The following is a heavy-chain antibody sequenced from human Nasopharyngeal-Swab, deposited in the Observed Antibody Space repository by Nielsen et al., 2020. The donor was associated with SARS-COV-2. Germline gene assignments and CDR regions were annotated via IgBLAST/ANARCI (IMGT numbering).Heavy chain of an antibody. Sequence: SVKVSCKASGGTFSSYAISWVRQAPGQGLEWMGRIIPILGIANYAQKFQGRVTITADKSTSTAYMELSSLRSEDTAVYYCARGSGLHATGQGVADYWGQGTLVTVSS. D-gene: IGHD6-19*01. CDR2: IIPILGIA. CDR1: GGTFSSYA. V-gene: IGHV1-69*04. CDR3: ARGSGLHATGQGVADY. J-gene: IGHJ4*02.